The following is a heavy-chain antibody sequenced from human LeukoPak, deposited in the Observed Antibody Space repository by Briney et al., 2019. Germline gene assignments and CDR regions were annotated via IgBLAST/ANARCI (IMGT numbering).Heavy chain of an antibody. CDR2: IDPSDFYT. CDR3: ARGITMVRGVLTYYFDY. J-gene: IGHJ4*02. V-gene: IGHV5-10-1*01. CDR1: GYSSTSYW. D-gene: IGHD3-10*01. Sequence: PGESLKISCKGSGYSSTSYWISWVRQMPGKGLEWMGRIDPSDFYTNYSPSFQGHVTISADKSISTAYLQWSSLKASDTAMYYCARGITMVRGVLTYYFDYWGQGTLVTVSS.